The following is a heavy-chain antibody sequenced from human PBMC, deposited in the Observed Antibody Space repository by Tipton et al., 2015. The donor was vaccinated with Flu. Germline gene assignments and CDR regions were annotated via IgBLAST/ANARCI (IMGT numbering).Heavy chain of an antibody. CDR2: IRSKAYGGTT. CDR3: TRGPNYYDSSGYYIH. D-gene: IGHD3-22*01. V-gene: IGHV3-49*04. Sequence: SLRLSCTASGFTFGDYAMSWVRQAPGKGLEWVGFIRSKAYGGTTEYAASVKGRFTISRDDSKSIAYLQMNSLKTEDTAVYYCTRGPNYYDSSGYYIHWGQGTLVTVSS. CDR1: GFTFGDYA. J-gene: IGHJ4*02.